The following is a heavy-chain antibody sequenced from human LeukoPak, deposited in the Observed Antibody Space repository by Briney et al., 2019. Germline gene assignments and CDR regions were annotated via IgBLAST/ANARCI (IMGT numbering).Heavy chain of an antibody. D-gene: IGHD2-2*01. V-gene: IGHV3-72*01. CDR2: MRNKANGYTT. Sequence: GGSLRLSCAVAGFTLSDYYMDWVRQAPGKGLECVGRMRNKANGYTTEYAASVKGRFSISRHESKNPLYLQMNSLKTQDSAVEYCVRGSDTSKRKRSLGFCGQGTLGTASS. J-gene: IGHJ1*01. CDR3: VRGSDTSKRKRSLGF. CDR1: GFTLSDYY.